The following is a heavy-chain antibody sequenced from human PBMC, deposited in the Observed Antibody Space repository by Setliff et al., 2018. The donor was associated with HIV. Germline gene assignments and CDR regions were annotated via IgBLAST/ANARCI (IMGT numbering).Heavy chain of an antibody. CDR3: ARAMSSSWHIDGFDI. CDR2: IHYSGRT. D-gene: IGHD6-13*01. J-gene: IGHJ3*02. V-gene: IGHV4-31*01. Sequence: PSETLSLTCTVSGGSISGGVHYWSWLRQHPGKGLEWIGYIHYSGRTYYNPSLKSQVTISVDTSKNRLSLKLCSVTAADAAVYYCARAMSSSWHIDGFDIWGQGTVVTVSS. CDR1: GGSISGGVHY.